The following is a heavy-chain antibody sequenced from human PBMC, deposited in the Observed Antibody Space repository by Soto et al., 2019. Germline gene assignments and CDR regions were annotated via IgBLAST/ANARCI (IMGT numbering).Heavy chain of an antibody. D-gene: IGHD2-15*01. V-gene: IGHV1-69*01. J-gene: IGHJ6*02. Sequence: SAKVSCKASGGTFSSYAISWVRQAPGQGLEWMGGIIPIFGTANYAQKFQGRVTITADESTSTAYMELSSLRSEDTAVYYCAREGVGYCSGGSCYSRDGMDVWGQGTTVTVSS. CDR3: AREGVGYCSGGSCYSRDGMDV. CDR1: GGTFSSYA. CDR2: IIPIFGTA.